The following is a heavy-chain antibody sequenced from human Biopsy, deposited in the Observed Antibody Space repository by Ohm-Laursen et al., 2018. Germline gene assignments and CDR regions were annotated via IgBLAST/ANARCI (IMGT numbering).Heavy chain of an antibody. CDR1: GGSFTSYY. Sequence: SETLSLTCTVSGGSFTSYYWSWIRQPPGKGLEWIGHISYTGYTSYNPSLKSRVTISVDTSRNHFSLRLSSLTAADTAVYYCARGSNDFGGLYFPRWGQGTLLTVSS. CDR2: ISYTGYT. CDR3: ARGSNDFGGLYFPR. J-gene: IGHJ4*02. V-gene: IGHV4-59*01. D-gene: IGHD2-8*01.